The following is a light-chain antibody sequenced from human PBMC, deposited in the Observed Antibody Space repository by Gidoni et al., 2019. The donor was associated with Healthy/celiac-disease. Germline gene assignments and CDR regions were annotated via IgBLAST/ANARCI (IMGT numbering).Light chain of an antibody. V-gene: IGKV4-1*01. CDR3: QQYYSTPWT. Sequence: IVMTHSPDSLAVSLGEAATINCKSSQSVLYSSNNKNYLAWYQQKPGQPPKLLIYWASTRESGVPDRFSGSGSGTDFTLTISSLQAEDVAVYYCQQYYSTPWTFGQGTKVEIK. J-gene: IGKJ1*01. CDR2: WAS. CDR1: QSVLYSSNNKNY.